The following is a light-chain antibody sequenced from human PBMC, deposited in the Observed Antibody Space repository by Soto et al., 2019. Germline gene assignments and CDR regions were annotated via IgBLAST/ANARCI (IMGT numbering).Light chain of an antibody. Sequence: QSVLTQPPSVSGAPGQRVTISCTGSSSNIGAGYDVYWYQHLPGTAPKLLIYGNSNRPSGVPDRFSGSKSGASASLAITGLQAEDEADYYCQSYDSSLSGPVVFGGGTQLTVL. CDR2: GNS. V-gene: IGLV1-40*01. CDR3: QSYDSSLSGPVV. J-gene: IGLJ2*01. CDR1: SSNIGAGYD.